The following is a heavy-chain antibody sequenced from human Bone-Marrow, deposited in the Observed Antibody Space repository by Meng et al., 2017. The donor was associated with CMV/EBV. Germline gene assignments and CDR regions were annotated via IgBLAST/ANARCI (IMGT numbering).Heavy chain of an antibody. J-gene: IGHJ6*02. CDR2: INPNSGGT. CDR1: RYTFTAYY. Sequence: ASVKVSCKASRYTFTAYYMHWVRQAPGQGLEWMGWINPNSGGTNYAQKFQGRVTMTRDTSISTAYMELSRLRSDDTAVYYCARDLVPVHRQVYYGMDVWGQGTTVTVSS. V-gene: IGHV1-2*02. CDR3: ARDLVPVHRQVYYGMDV. D-gene: IGHD2-2*01.